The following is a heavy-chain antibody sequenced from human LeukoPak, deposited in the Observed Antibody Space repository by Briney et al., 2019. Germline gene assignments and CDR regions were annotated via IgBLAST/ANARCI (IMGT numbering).Heavy chain of an antibody. CDR3: GRDSTAAAGSYFDY. V-gene: IGHV1-2*02. CDR2: IYLNNGAT. D-gene: IGHD6-13*01. CDR1: VFTFIDYC. J-gene: IGHJ4*02. Sequence: GASVKVSCKAAVFTFIDYCSHWVRQAPGQAPEWMGWIYLNNGATKYAPKFHGRVTITGDTSINTAYMELSSLTSDDTAVYYCGRDSTAAAGSYFDYWGQGTLVTVSS.